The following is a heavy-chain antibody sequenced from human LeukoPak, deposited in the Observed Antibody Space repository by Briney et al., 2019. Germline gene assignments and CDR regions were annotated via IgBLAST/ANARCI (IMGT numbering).Heavy chain of an antibody. CDR3: TREALRYDY. CDR1: GFTFSSYS. D-gene: IGHD1-26*01. V-gene: IGHV3-48*04. Sequence: GGSLRLSCAASGFTFSSYSMNWVRQAPGKGLEWVSYISGSGSTIYYTDSVRGRFTISRDNAKNSLYLQMNSLRAEDTAVYYCTREALRYDYWGQGTLVTVSS. CDR2: ISGSGSTI. J-gene: IGHJ4*02.